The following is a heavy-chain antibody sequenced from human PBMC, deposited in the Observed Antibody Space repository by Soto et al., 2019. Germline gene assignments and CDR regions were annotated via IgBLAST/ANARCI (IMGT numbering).Heavy chain of an antibody. Sequence: SETLSLTCTVSGGSVSSGYYYWSWIRQPPGKGLEWLGYIDYSGSTNYNPSLKSRVTVSVDTSTNRFSLKLSSVTAADTAVYYCARIVQKDGGLLSNYYYGLDGWGQGTTVTVSS. CDR1: GGSVSSGYYY. D-gene: IGHD3-10*01. CDR2: IDYSGST. V-gene: IGHV4-61*01. CDR3: ARIVQKDGGLLSNYYYGLDG. J-gene: IGHJ6*02.